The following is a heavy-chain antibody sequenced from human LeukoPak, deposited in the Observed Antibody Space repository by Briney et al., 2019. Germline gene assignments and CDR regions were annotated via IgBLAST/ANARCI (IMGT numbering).Heavy chain of an antibody. CDR3: AKDYYGSETYYTLDC. J-gene: IGHJ4*02. Sequence: PGGSLRLSCAASGLTFKNFGIHWVRQAPGKGLEWVAVISYDGSNEYYADSVKGRFTISRDNSKSTLYLQMNSLRAEDTAVYYCAKDYYGSETYYTLDCWGQGTLVTAPS. V-gene: IGHV3-30*18. D-gene: IGHD3-10*01. CDR1: GLTFKNFG. CDR2: ISYDGSNE.